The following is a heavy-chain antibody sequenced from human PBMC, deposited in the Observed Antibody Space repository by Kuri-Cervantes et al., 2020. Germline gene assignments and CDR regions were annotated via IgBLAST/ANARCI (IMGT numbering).Heavy chain of an antibody. J-gene: IGHJ5*02. V-gene: IGHV4-34*01. CDR2: INHSGST. D-gene: IGHD2-15*01. CDR3: AREGEGYCSGGSCYSGSWFDP. Sequence: SQTLSLTCAVYGGSFSGYYWSWIRQPPGKGLEWIGEINHSGSTNYNPSLKSRVTISVDTSKNQFSLKLSSVTAADTAVYYCAREGEGYCSGGSCYSGSWFDPWSQGTLVTVSS. CDR1: GGSFSGYY.